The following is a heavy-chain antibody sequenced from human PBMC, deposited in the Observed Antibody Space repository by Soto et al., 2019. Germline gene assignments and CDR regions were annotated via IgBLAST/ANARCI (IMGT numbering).Heavy chain of an antibody. V-gene: IGHV1-58*02. Sequence: HMQLVQSGPEVKKPGTSVKVSCKASGFTFTSSAMQWVRQARGQRLEWIGWIVVGSGNTNYAQKFQERVTITRDMSTSXAYRELSSLRSEDTAVDYCAAVGVVLPAATPLRGAYWGQGTLVTVSS. J-gene: IGHJ4*02. D-gene: IGHD2-2*01. CDR2: IVVGSGNT. CDR1: GFTFTSSA. CDR3: AAVGVVLPAATPLRGAY.